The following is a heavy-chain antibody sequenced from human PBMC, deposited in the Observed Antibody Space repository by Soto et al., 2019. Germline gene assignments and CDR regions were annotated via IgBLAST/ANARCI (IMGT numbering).Heavy chain of an antibody. CDR3: ARNSGWNDPDYYYGMDV. CDR1: GYSFTSYW. V-gene: IGHV5-51*01. CDR2: IYPGDSDT. J-gene: IGHJ6*02. D-gene: IGHD1-1*01. Sequence: PGESLKISCKGSGYSFTSYWIGWVRQMPGKGLEWMGIIYPGDSDTRYSPSFQGQVTISADKSISTAYLQWSSLKASDTAMYYCARNSGWNDPDYYYGMDVWGQGTTVTV.